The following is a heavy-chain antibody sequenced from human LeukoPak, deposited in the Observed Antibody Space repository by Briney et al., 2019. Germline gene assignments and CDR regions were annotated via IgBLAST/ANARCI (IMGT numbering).Heavy chain of an antibody. CDR2: IYTSGST. J-gene: IGHJ5*02. V-gene: IGHV4-61*02. D-gene: IGHD3-9*01. CDR3: AREAYDVLTSDWFDP. CDR1: GASISSGEYY. Sequence: SETLSLTCTVSGASISSGEYYWSWIRQPAGKGLEWIGRIYTSGSTNYNPSLKSRVTITVDTAKNQFSLKLSSVTAADTAMYYCAREAYDVLTSDWFDPWGQGTLVTVSS.